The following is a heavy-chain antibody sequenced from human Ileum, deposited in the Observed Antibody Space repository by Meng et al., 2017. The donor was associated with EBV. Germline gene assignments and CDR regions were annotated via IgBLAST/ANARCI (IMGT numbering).Heavy chain of an antibody. CDR2: VYYDDYS. V-gene: IGHV4-61*01. J-gene: IGHJ4*02. D-gene: IGHD5-12*01. CDR3: TRAPAISGYWGFSDS. Sequence: PSETLSLHASSPVFSFSSHSYRWSCIRQPPGKGLAWIGHVYYDDYSNYNPSLRSRVTISIDTSENQFSQNLNSVTAADTAIYYCTRAPAISGYWGFSDSWGQGTLVTVSS. CDR1: VFSFSSHSYR.